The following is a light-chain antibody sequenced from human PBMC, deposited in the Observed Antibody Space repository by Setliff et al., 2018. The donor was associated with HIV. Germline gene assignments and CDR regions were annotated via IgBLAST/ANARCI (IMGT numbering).Light chain of an antibody. CDR1: SSDVGSFNL. J-gene: IGLJ1*01. Sequence: QSVLTQPASVSGSPGQSITISCTGTSSDVGSFNLVSWHQQFPGKAPKLMIYEVTKRPSGVSNRFSGSKSGNTASLTISGLQAEDEADYYCCSYASGGTYVFGTGTKV. CDR3: CSYASGGTYV. CDR2: EVT. V-gene: IGLV2-23*02.